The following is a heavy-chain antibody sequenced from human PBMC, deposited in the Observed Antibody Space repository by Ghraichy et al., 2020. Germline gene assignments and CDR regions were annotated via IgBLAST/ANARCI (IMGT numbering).Heavy chain of an antibody. D-gene: IGHD6-19*01. CDR3: ARDEKSVDSSGWYDC. J-gene: IGHJ5*01. CDR1: GFTFSSYT. Sequence: GGSLRLSCAASGFTFSSYTMNWVRQAPGKGLEWVSSIDSSSDYIYYTDSVKGRFTISRDNARNSLYLQMNSLRAEDTAMYYCARDEKSVDSSGWYDCWGQGTLVTVSS. CDR2: IDSSSDYI. V-gene: IGHV3-21*01.